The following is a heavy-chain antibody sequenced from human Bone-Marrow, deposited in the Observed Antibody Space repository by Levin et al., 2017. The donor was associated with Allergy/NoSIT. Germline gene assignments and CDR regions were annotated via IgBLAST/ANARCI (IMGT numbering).Heavy chain of an antibody. CDR1: GFTFSSYA. J-gene: IGHJ6*02. Sequence: GGSLRLSCAASGFTFSSYAMSWVRQAPGKGLEWVSAISGSGGSTYYADSVKGRFTISRDNSKNTLYLQMNSLRAEDTAVYYCAKNPNSEVSYYDYGMDVWGQGTTVTVSS. V-gene: IGHV3-23*01. CDR2: ISGSGGST. CDR3: AKNPNSEVSYYDYGMDV.